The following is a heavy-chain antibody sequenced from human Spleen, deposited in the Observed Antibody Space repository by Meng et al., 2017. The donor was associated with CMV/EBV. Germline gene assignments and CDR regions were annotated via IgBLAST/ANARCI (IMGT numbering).Heavy chain of an antibody. CDR3: AKDLATRSWNSDAFDI. D-gene: IGHD1-7*01. J-gene: IGHJ3*02. CDR2: IRYDGSNE. V-gene: IGHV3-30*02. Sequence: GFTFSNYGMHWVRQAPGKGLEWVTFIRYDGSNERYADSVKGRFTISRDNSKNTLYLQMSSLRPEDTAVYYCAKDLATRSWNSDAFDIWGQGTMVTVSS. CDR1: GFTFSNYG.